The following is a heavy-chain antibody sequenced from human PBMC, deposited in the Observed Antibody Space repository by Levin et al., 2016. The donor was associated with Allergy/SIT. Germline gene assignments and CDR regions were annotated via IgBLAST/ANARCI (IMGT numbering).Heavy chain of an antibody. CDR3: ARVRREEGAYYFDY. V-gene: IGHV3-21*01. Sequence: GESLKISCAASGFTFSSYSMNWVRQAPGKGLEWVSSISSSSSYIYYADSVKGRFTISRDNAKNSLYLQMNSLRAEDTAVYYCARVRREEGAYYFDYWGQGTLVTVSS. D-gene: IGHD2-21*01. CDR2: ISSSSSYI. CDR1: GFTFSSYS. J-gene: IGHJ4*02.